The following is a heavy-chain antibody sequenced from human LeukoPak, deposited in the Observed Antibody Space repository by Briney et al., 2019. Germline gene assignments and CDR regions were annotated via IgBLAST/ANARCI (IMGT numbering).Heavy chain of an antibody. CDR1: GFTFSSYS. D-gene: IGHD2-15*01. Sequence: GGSLRLSCAASGFTFSSYSMNWVRQAPGKGLEWVSSISSSSSYIYYADSVKGRFTISRDNAKNSLYLQMNSLRAEDTAVYYCARKGYCSGGSCYGHDAFDIWGQGTMVTVSS. CDR2: ISSSSSYI. V-gene: IGHV3-21*01. J-gene: IGHJ3*02. CDR3: ARKGYCSGGSCYGHDAFDI.